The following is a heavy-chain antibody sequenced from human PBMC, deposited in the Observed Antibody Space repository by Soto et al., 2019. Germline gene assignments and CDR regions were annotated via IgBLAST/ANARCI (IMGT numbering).Heavy chain of an antibody. Sequence: GGSLRLSCGASGFTVSSHYMSWVRQAPGKGLEWVSVFFSYGSTYYADSVKGRFTISRDNAKNTVFLQMNGLRAEDTAVYYCAKDSPYSASYKEDGFDIWGQGSLVTVSS. D-gene: IGHD1-26*01. CDR1: GFTVSSHY. V-gene: IGHV3-53*01. J-gene: IGHJ3*02. CDR3: AKDSPYSASYKEDGFDI. CDR2: FFSYGST.